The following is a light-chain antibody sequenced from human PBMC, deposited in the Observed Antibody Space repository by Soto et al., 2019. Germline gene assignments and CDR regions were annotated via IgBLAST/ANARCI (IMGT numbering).Light chain of an antibody. CDR1: SSDVGAYNY. Sequence: QSALTQPASVSGSPGQSITISCTGTSSDVGAYNYVSWYQQLPDKAPKLMIYDVTYRPSGVSNRFSGSKSGNTASLTISGLQDEDEADYFCSSYTTSSTLVFGGGTQLTVL. CDR2: DVT. J-gene: IGLJ3*02. CDR3: SSYTTSSTLV. V-gene: IGLV2-14*03.